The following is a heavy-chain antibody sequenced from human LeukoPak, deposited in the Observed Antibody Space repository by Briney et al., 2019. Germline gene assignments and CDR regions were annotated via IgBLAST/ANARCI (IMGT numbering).Heavy chain of an antibody. Sequence: GASVKVSCKTSGYSFNDYYLHWVRQAPGHGLEWMGWINPNSGRTHYASKFQGRVTLTTDTSITTAYMELSSLISGDTALYYCARDSSDILTGYYHFWGQGTLVTVSS. CDR3: ARDSSDILTGYYHF. CDR2: INPNSGRT. V-gene: IGHV1-2*02. CDR1: GYSFNDYY. J-gene: IGHJ4*02. D-gene: IGHD3-9*01.